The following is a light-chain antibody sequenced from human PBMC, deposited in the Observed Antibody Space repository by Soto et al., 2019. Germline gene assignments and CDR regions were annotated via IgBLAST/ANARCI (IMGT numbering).Light chain of an antibody. J-gene: IGKJ1*01. CDR1: QTISSW. CDR2: AAS. Sequence: DIQMPQSPSTLSGSVGDRVTITCRASQTISSWLAWYQQKPGKAPKLLIYAASSLQSGVPSRFSGSGSGTEFTLTISSPQPDDFATYYCQQYKSYWTFGQGTKVDIK. V-gene: IGKV1-5*01. CDR3: QQYKSYWT.